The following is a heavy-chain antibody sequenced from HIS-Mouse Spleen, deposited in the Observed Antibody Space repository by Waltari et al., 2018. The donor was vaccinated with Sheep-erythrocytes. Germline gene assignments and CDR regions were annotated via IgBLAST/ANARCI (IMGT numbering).Heavy chain of an antibody. CDR2: IKQDGSEK. Sequence: EVQLVESGGCLVQPGGSLRLSCAASGFTFSSYWMSWVRQAPGTGLEWVANIKQDGSEKNYVDTVKGRFTMSRDNAKNSLYLQMNSLRAADTAVYCCARRVEAAAERWVDPWGQGTLVSVSS. J-gene: IGHJ5*02. CDR3: ARRVEAAAERWVDP. CDR1: GFTFSSYW. D-gene: IGHD6-13*01. V-gene: IGHV3-7*01.